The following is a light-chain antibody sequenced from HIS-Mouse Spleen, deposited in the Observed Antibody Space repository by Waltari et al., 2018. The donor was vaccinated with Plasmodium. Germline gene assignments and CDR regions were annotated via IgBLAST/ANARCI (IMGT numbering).Light chain of an antibody. CDR2: DAS. J-gene: IGKJ4*01. Sequence: EIVLTQSPATLSLSPGERATLSCRASQSVSSYLAWYQQKPGQAPRLLIYDASNRATGIPARFSGSGSGTDFTLTISSLEPEDFAVYYCQQRSNWPSLTFGG. V-gene: IGKV3-11*01. CDR3: QQRSNWPSLT. CDR1: QSVSSY.